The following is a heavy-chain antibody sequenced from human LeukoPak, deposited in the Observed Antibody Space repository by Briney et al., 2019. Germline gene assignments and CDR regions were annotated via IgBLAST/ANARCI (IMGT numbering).Heavy chain of an antibody. CDR2: IVGSTTTM. V-gene: IGHV3-48*04. CDR1: GITFTNFG. Sequence: GGSLRLSCAASGITFTNFGMNWVRQAPGKGLEWISYIVGSTTTMYYADSVKGRFTISRDNAKNSLYLQMNSLRVEDTAVYYCARDRNYREGLVTIRYMDVWGKGATGIVSS. D-gene: IGHD4-23*01. CDR3: ARDRNYREGLVTIRYMDV. J-gene: IGHJ6*03.